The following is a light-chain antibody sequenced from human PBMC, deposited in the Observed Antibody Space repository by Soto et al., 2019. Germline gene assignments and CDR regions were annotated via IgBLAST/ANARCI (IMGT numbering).Light chain of an antibody. V-gene: IGKV3-20*01. J-gene: IGKJ5*01. Sequence: ELVMTQSPATLSVSPGERATLSCRASQSVRSRSLAWYQHNPGQAPRLLIYGASNRATGIPDRFSGSGSGTDFTLTISRLEPKDFAVYYCQQYGSSPITFGQGTRLEIK. CDR3: QQYGSSPIT. CDR2: GAS. CDR1: QSVRSRS.